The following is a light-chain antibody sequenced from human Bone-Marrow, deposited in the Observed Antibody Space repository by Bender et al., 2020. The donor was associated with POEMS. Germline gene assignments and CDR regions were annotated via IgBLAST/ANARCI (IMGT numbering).Light chain of an antibody. Sequence: QSALTQPASVSGSPGQSITISCTGTSSDVGGYDYVSWYQQHPGKAPKLVISDVSKRPSGVSNRFSGSKSGNTASLAITGLRSEDEADYYCAAWDDSLSGPVFGGGTKLTVL. J-gene: IGLJ2*01. V-gene: IGLV2-14*03. CDR2: DVS. CDR1: SSDVGGYDY. CDR3: AAWDDSLSGPV.